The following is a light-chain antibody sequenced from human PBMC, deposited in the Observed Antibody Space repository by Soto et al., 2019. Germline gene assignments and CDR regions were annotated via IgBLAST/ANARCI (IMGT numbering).Light chain of an antibody. CDR2: DVA. CDR3: SSFAVSPVV. V-gene: IGLV2-14*03. CDR1: SSDVGGSNF. Sequence: QSVLTQPASVSASPGQSITISCTGTSSDVGGSNFVSWYQQHPGKPPKLIIYDVATRPSGVSNRFSGSKSGSTASLTVSGLQAEDEADYYCSSFAVSPVVFGGGTKVTVL. J-gene: IGLJ2*01.